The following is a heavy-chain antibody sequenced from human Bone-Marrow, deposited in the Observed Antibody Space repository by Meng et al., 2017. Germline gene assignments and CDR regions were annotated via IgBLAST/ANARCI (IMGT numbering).Heavy chain of an antibody. V-gene: IGHV4-59*01. D-gene: IGHD3-22*01. CDR2: ISYSGNT. J-gene: IGHJ4*02. CDR1: GGSISSYY. Sequence: SETLSLTCTVSGGSISSYYWSWIRQPPGKGLEWIGYISYSGNTNYNPSLKSRVAISVDTSKNQFSLKLSSVTAADTAVYYCARDRGYDSSGFINPFDYWGQGNLVNVAS. CDR3: ARDRGYDSSGFINPFDY.